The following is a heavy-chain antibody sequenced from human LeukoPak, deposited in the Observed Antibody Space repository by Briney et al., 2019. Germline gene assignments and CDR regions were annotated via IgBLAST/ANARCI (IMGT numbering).Heavy chain of an antibody. Sequence: GGSLRLSCAASGFTFSSYAMSWVRQAPGKGLEWGSAISGSGGSTYYADSVKGRFTISRDNSKHTLYLQMNSLRAEDTAVYYCAKLVVPAATTFDYWGQVTLVSVSS. CDR1: GFTFSSYA. D-gene: IGHD2-2*01. V-gene: IGHV3-23*01. CDR2: ISGSGGST. J-gene: IGHJ4*02. CDR3: AKLVVPAATTFDY.